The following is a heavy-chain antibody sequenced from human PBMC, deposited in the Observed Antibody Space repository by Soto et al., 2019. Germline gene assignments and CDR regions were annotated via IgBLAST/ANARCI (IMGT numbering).Heavy chain of an antibody. Sequence: SETLSLTCTASGGSISSGDYYWSWIRQPPGKGLEWIGYIYYSGSTYYNPSLKSRVTISVDTSKNQFSLKLNSVTAADTAVYYCASGSGYKDDYPGYCDYWGQGTLVTVAS. V-gene: IGHV4-30-4*01. CDR3: ASGSGYKDDYPGYCDY. CDR1: GGSISSGDYY. D-gene: IGHD3-22*01. CDR2: IYYSGST. J-gene: IGHJ4*02.